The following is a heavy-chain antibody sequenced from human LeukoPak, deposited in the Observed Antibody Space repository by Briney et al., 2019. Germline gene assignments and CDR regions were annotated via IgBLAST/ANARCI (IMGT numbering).Heavy chain of an antibody. D-gene: IGHD3-9*01. V-gene: IGHV4-30-4*08. Sequence: SETLSLTCTVSGGSISSGDYYWSWIRQPPGKGLEWIGYIYYSGSTYYNPSLKSRVTISVDTSKNQFSLKLSSVTAADTAVYYCARLFDGGYDILTGYYTTGRRFDYWGQGTLVTVSS. J-gene: IGHJ4*02. CDR1: GGSISSGDYY. CDR2: IYYSGST. CDR3: ARLFDGGYDILTGYYTTGRRFDY.